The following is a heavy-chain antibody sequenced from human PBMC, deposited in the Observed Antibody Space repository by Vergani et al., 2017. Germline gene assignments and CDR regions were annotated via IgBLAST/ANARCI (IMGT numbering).Heavy chain of an antibody. Sequence: EVQLVESGGGLVKPGGSLRLSCAASGFTFSSYSMNWVRQAPGKGLEWVSSISSSSSYIYYADSVKGRFTISRDNAMNSLYLQMNSLRAEDTAVYYCARDGSYSSGWYYFDYWGQGTLVTVSS. CDR2: ISSSSSYI. V-gene: IGHV3-21*01. CDR3: ARDGSYSSGWYYFDY. J-gene: IGHJ4*02. CDR1: GFTFSSYS. D-gene: IGHD6-19*01.